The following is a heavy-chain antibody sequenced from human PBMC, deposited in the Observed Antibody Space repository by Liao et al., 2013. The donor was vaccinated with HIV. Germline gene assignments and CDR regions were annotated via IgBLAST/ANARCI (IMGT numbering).Heavy chain of an antibody. CDR3: ARTAYCGTDCSHDAFDI. CDR1: GGSVISYY. V-gene: IGHV4-59*02. CDR2: VYYSGST. Sequence: QVQLQESGSRLVKPSETLSLTCTVSGGSVISYYWSWIRQPPGKGLEWIGYVYYSGSTNYNPSLKSRVTISVDTSNNQFSLNLRSMTAADTAVYFCARTAYCGTDCSHDAFDIWGQGTLVTVSS. D-gene: IGHD2-21*01. J-gene: IGHJ3*02.